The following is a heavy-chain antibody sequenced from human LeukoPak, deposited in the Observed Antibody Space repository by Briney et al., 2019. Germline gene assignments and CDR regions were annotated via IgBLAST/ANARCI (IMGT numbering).Heavy chain of an antibody. Sequence: GGSLRLSCEVSGFTLSNYWMSWVRQVPGKGLEWVANIMPDGRFSDHADSVKGRFTISRDNAKNSLYLQMNGLRPEDTAIYYCARGSIVAPNFDFWGQGTLVAVSS. CDR3: ARGSIVAPNFDF. D-gene: IGHD6-13*01. J-gene: IGHJ4*02. CDR1: GFTLSNYW. V-gene: IGHV3-7*01. CDR2: IMPDGRFS.